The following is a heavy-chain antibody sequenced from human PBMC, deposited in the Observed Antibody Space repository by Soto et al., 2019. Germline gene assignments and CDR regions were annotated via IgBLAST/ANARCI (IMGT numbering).Heavy chain of an antibody. CDR3: AREGSGPGGIAVPRELFQH. CDR2: IIPIFGTA. Sequence: SVKVSCKASGGTFSSYAISWVRQAPGQGLEWMGGIIPIFGTANYAQKFQGRVTITADESTSTAYMELSSLRSEDTAVYYCAREGSGPGGIAVPRELFQHWGHGTLVTVSS. D-gene: IGHD6-19*01. CDR1: GGTFSSYA. J-gene: IGHJ1*01. V-gene: IGHV1-69*13.